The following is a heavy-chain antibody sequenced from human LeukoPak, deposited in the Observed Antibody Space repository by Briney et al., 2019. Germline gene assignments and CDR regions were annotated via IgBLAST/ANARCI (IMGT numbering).Heavy chain of an antibody. J-gene: IGHJ5*02. V-gene: IGHV1-69*05. CDR2: IIPIFGTA. CDR1: GGTFSSYA. D-gene: IGHD3-10*01. Sequence: SVKVSCKASGGTFSSYAISWVRQAPGQGLEWMGRIIPIFGTANYAQKFQGRVTITTDESTSTAYMELSSLRSEDTAVYYCARGFGESDQNWFDPWGQGTLVTGSS. CDR3: ARGFGESDQNWFDP.